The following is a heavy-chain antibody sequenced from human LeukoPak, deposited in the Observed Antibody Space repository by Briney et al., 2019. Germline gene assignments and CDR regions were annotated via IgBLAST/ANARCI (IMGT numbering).Heavy chain of an antibody. J-gene: IGHJ3*02. CDR1: GYRFTSYW. D-gene: IGHD4-17*01. CDR2: IYPGDSDT. CDR3: ARPEEHGDYVHDAFDI. Sequence: GESLKISCKASGYRFTSYWIGWVRQMPGKGLEWMGTIYPGDSDTRYSPSFQGQVTISADKSISTAYLQWSSLKASDTAMYYCARPEEHGDYVHDAFDIWGQGTMVTVSS. V-gene: IGHV5-51*01.